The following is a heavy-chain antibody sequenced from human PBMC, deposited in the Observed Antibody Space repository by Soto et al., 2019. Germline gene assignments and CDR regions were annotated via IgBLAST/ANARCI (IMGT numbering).Heavy chain of an antibody. J-gene: IGHJ6*02. D-gene: IGHD4-17*01. CDR2: IIPIFGTA. CDR1: GGTFSSYA. Sequence: QVQLVQSGAEVKKPGSSVKVSCKASGGTFSSYAISWVRQAPGQGLEWMGGIIPIFGTANYAQKFQGRVTITADESTSTAYMELSSLRSEDTAVYYCARDYGILPKLYYCYYGMDVWGQGTTVTVSS. V-gene: IGHV1-69*01. CDR3: ARDYGILPKLYYCYYGMDV.